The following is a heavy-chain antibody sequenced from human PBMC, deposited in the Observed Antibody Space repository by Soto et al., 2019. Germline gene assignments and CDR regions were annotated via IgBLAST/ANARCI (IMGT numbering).Heavy chain of an antibody. D-gene: IGHD2-8*01. CDR2: IYYSGRT. CDR1: GGSISSGRYY. V-gene: IGHV4-31*03. CDR3: TRTFHYCTNGLSYPYHFVC. Sequence: LSLTCTVTGGSISSGRYYGSWTRHHPGKGLEWIGYIYYSGRTYYNPSLKSRVNISVNTYKNKFSLMLSSXHSADTAVYYFTRTFHYCTNGLSYPYHFVCWGQGPRVSVS. J-gene: IGHJ4*02.